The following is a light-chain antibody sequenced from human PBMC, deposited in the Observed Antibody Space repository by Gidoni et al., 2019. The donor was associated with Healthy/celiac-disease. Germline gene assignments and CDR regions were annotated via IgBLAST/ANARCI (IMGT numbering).Light chain of an antibody. CDR2: LGS. CDR3: MQALQTPLT. Sequence: DIVMTQSPPSLPVTPGEPASLSCRSSQSLLHSNGYTYLDWYLQKPGQSPQLLIYLGSNRASGVHDRFSGSGSGTDFTLKISRVEAEDVGVYYCMQALQTPLTFGGGTKVEIK. CDR1: QSLLHSNGYTY. V-gene: IGKV2-28*01. J-gene: IGKJ4*01.